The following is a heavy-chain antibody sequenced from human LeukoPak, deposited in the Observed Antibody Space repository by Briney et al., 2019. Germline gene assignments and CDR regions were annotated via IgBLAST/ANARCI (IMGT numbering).Heavy chain of an antibody. CDR1: GGSMSSYY. D-gene: IGHD4-17*01. Sequence: SETLSLTCTVSGGSMSSYYWSRLRQPAGKGLEWIGRIYTSGSTNYNPSLKSRVTMSVDTSKNQFSLKLSSVTAADTAVYYCARDRATVTTSYYYYYMDVWGKGTTVTISS. J-gene: IGHJ6*03. V-gene: IGHV4-4*07. CDR3: ARDRATVTTSYYYYYMDV. CDR2: IYTSGST.